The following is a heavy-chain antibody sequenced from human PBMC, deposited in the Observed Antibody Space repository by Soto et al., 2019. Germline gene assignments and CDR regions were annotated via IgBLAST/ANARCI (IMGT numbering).Heavy chain of an antibody. CDR2: ISNSVTT. CDR3: ARHDPGGFDY. Sequence: QVQLQESGPGLVKPSETLTLTCTVSGGSISSYCCSWIRQPPGKGLEWIGYISNSVTTNYNPSLKGRVTISGDTSKNQFSLKLSSVTAADTAVYYCARHDPGGFDYWGQGTLVTVSS. V-gene: IGHV4-59*08. CDR1: GGSISSYC. D-gene: IGHD3-10*01. J-gene: IGHJ4*02.